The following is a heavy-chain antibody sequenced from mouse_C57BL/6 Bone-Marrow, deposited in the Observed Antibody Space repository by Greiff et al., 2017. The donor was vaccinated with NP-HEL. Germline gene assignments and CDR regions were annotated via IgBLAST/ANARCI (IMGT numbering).Heavy chain of an antibody. CDR1: GYTFTSYW. Sequence: QVQLQQSGAELVMPGASVKLSCKASGYTFTSYWMHWVKQRPGHGLEWIGEIDPSDSYTNYNQKFKGKSTLTVDKSSSTAYMQLSSLTSEDSAVYYCARGGDYDYWGQGTTLTVSS. V-gene: IGHV1-69*01. CDR2: IDPSDSYT. CDR3: ARGGDYDY. J-gene: IGHJ2*01. D-gene: IGHD2-4*01.